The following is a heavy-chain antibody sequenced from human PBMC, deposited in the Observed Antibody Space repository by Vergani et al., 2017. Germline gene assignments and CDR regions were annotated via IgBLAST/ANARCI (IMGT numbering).Heavy chain of an antibody. J-gene: IGHJ3*02. V-gene: IGHV3-30-3*01. Sequence: QVQLVESGGGVVQPGRSLRLSCAASGFTFSSYAMHWVRQAPGKGLEWVAVISYDGSNKYYADSVKGRFTISRDNSKNTLYLQMNSLRAEDTTVDYCARGRRSSSSVAFDIWSQGTMVTVSS. CDR3: ARGRRSSSSVAFDI. CDR1: GFTFSSYA. CDR2: ISYDGSNK. D-gene: IGHD6-6*01.